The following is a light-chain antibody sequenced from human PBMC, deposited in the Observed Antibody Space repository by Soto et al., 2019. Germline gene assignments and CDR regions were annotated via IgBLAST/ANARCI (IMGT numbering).Light chain of an antibody. J-gene: IGKJ1*01. Sequence: ARPSHSNNNYLAWYQQKPGQAPRLLIYGASSRATGIPNRFSGSGSGTDFTLTISRLEPEDFAVYYCQQSCSTPPTFGQGTKVDIK. CDR2: GAS. CDR1: PSHSNNNY. V-gene: IGKV3-20*01. CDR3: QQSCSTPPT.